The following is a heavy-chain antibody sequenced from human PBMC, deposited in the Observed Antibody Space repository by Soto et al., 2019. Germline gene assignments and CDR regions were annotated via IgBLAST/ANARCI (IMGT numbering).Heavy chain of an antibody. D-gene: IGHD1-1*01. CDR1: GFTFSSYA. CDR2: INTDGSGT. V-gene: IGHV3-74*01. CDR3: VRGDNWSDEASDY. Sequence: GGSLRLSCSASGFTFSSYAMHWVRQAPGKGLVWVSRINTDGSGTSYADSVKGRFTISRDNAKNTLYLQMNSLRAEDTAIYYCVRGDNWSDEASDYWGQGTLVTVSS. J-gene: IGHJ4*02.